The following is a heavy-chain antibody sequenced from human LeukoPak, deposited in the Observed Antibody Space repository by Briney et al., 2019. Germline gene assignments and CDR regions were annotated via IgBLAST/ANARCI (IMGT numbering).Heavy chain of an antibody. CDR3: STYGSGSYLSYDAFDI. D-gene: IGHD3-10*01. CDR2: ISGSGGST. V-gene: IGHV3-23*01. CDR1: GFTFSSYA. Sequence: GGSLRLSCAASGFTFSSYAMTWVRQAPGKGLEWVSTISGSGGSTYYGDSVKGRFTISRDNSKNTLYLQMNSLRAEDTAVYYCSTYGSGSYLSYDAFDIWGQGTMVTVSS. J-gene: IGHJ3*02.